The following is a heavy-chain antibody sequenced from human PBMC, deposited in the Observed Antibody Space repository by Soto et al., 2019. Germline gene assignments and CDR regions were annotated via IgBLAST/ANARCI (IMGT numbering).Heavy chain of an antibody. V-gene: IGHV1-69*02. CDR2: IIPLLGIA. D-gene: IGHD3-10*01. CDR3: ARLMSSGYYYGMDV. CDR1: GGTFSSYT. Sequence: QVQLVQSGAEVKKPGSSVKVSCKASGGTFSSYTISWVRQAPGQGLEWMGRIIPLLGIANYAQKFQGRVTISADKASSTAYMELSSLRSEDTAVYYCARLMSSGYYYGMDVWGQGTTVTVSS. J-gene: IGHJ6*02.